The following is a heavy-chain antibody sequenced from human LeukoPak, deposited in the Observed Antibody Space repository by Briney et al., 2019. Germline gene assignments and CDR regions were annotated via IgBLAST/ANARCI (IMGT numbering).Heavy chain of an antibody. CDR2: INPNSGGT. CDR1: GYTFTGYY. V-gene: IGHV1-2*02. J-gene: IGHJ6*03. CDR3: AREAAAGPLGYYYYYIDV. D-gene: IGHD6-13*01. Sequence: ASVKVSCKASGYTFTGYYMHWVRQAPGQGLEWMGWINPNSGGTNYAQKLQGRVTMTTDTSTSTAYMELRSLRSDDTAVYYCAREAAAGPLGYYYYYIDVWGKGTTVTVSS.